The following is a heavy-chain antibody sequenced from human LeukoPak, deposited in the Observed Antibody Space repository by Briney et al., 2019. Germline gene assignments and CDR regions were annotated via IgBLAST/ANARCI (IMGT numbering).Heavy chain of an antibody. J-gene: IGHJ4*02. V-gene: IGHV1-2*02. Sequence: ASVKVSCKASGYTFSDFYIHWVRQAPGQGLEFVGWITPKSGDTYSPQRFQGRVTMTRDASISTAYMELSSLRSDDTAVYFCARVRLADERAWAYWGQGTLVTVSS. CDR1: GYTFSDFY. CDR3: ARVRLADERAWAY. D-gene: IGHD2-15*01. CDR2: ITPKSGDT.